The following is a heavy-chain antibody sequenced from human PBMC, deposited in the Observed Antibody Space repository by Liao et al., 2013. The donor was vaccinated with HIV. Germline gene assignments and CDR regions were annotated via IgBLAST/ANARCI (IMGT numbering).Heavy chain of an antibody. V-gene: IGHV4-61*02. Sequence: QVQLQESGPGLVKPSQTLSLTCTVSGGSIASGSYYWSWIRQPAGKGLEWIGRMYSSGTTNYNPSLKSRVTMSVDTSKNQFSLKLSSVTAADTAVYYCARVRVLDQWLHAFVYLGPKGQWSPSLQ. D-gene: IGHD5-24*01. CDR3: ARVRVLDQWLHAFVY. CDR1: GGSIASGSYY. J-gene: IGHJ3*02. CDR2: MYSSGTT.